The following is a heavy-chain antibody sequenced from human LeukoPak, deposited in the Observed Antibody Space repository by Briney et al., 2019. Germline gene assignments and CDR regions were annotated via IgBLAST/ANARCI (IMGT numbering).Heavy chain of an antibody. D-gene: IGHD3-22*01. J-gene: IGHJ5*02. Sequence: SETLSLTCTVSGVSISSGGYYWSWIRQHPGKGLEWIGYIYYSGSTYYNPSLKGRVTISVDTSKNQFSLKLSSVTAADTAVYYCARGGARPYYDSSGDWFDPWGQGTLVTVSS. V-gene: IGHV4-31*03. CDR1: GVSISSGGYY. CDR2: IYYSGST. CDR3: ARGGARPYYDSSGDWFDP.